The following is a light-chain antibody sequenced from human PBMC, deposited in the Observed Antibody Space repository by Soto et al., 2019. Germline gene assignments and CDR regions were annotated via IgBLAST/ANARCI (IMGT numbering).Light chain of an antibody. V-gene: IGLV2-14*03. Sequence: QSVLTQPASVSGSPGQSIAISCIGVRTDGDGHDYVSWYQQHPGQVPQLIIYDVYNRPSGVSDRFSGSKSGNTASLVISGLQAEDEADYFCTSYTASSPFYVFGAGTKVTVL. J-gene: IGLJ1*01. CDR1: RTDGDGHDY. CDR3: TSYTASSPFYV. CDR2: DVY.